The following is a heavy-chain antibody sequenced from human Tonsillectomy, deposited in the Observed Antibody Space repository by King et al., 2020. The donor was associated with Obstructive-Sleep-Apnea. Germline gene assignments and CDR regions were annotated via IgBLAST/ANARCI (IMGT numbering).Heavy chain of an antibody. CDR1: GGSISNYY. V-gene: IGHV4-59*08. Sequence: VQLQESGPGLVKPSETLSLTCTVSGGSISNYYWSWIRQPPGKGLEWIGYMYYSGNTNFNPSLKSRVTISAVTSKFQFSLRLSYVTAADTAVYYCARHRGVEDYGGYGDYFDYWGQGTLVTVSS. J-gene: IGHJ4*02. D-gene: IGHD5-12*01. CDR2: MYYSGNT. CDR3: ARHRGVEDYGGYGDYFDY.